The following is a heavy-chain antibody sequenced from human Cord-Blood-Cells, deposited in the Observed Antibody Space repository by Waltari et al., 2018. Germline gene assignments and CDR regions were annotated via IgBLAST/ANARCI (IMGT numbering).Heavy chain of an antibody. V-gene: IGHV3-7*01. J-gene: IGHJ4*02. CDR1: GFTFSRSW. D-gene: IGHD6-13*01. CDR2: IKQDGSEK. Sequence: LQLVESGGGLVQRGGSLRLSCSAAGFTFSRSWMSWVRQAPGKGLEWVANIKQDGSEKYYVDSVKGRFTISRDNAKNSLYLQMNSLRAEDTAVYYCARARKAAVDYWGQGTLVTVSS. CDR3: ARARKAAVDY.